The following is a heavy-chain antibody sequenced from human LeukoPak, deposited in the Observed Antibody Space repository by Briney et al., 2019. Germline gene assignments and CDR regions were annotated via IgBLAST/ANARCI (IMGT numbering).Heavy chain of an antibody. V-gene: IGHV3-21*01. CDR1: GFAFSSYS. CDR3: ARGGIYCSSISCYYFDY. Sequence: NPGGSLRLSCAASGFAFSSYSLTWVRQAPGKGLEWVSSFSSSGSYIYYADSVRGRFTISRDNAKKSLHLQLNSLRAEDTAVYYCARGGIYCSSISCYYFDYWGQGTLVTVSS. J-gene: IGHJ4*02. CDR2: FSSSGSYI. D-gene: IGHD2-15*01.